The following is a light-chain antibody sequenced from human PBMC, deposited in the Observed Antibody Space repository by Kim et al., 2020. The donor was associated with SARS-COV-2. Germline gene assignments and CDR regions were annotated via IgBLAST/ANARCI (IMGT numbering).Light chain of an antibody. V-gene: IGKV3-20*01. Sequence: PRERATLSCRASQTVSSTSLAWYQQKPGQAPRLLIYGASSRATEFPDRFSGSGSGTDFTLTISRLEPEDFAVYYCQQYGGSPITFGQGTRLEIK. CDR1: QTVSSTS. J-gene: IGKJ5*01. CDR2: GAS. CDR3: QQYGGSPIT.